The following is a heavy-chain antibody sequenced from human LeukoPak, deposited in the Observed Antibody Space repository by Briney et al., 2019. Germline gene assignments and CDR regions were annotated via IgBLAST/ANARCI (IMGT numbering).Heavy chain of an antibody. V-gene: IGHV4-34*01. J-gene: IGHJ4*02. CDR3: ARAAGDYVWGSYRWYGY. D-gene: IGHD3-16*02. CDR1: GGSFSGYY. Sequence: PSETLSLTCAVYGGSFSGYYWSWIRQPPGKGLEWIGEINHRGSTNYNPSLKSRVTISVDTSKNQFSLKLSSVTAADTAVYYCARAAGDYVWGSYRWYGYWGQGTLVTVSS. CDR2: INHRGST.